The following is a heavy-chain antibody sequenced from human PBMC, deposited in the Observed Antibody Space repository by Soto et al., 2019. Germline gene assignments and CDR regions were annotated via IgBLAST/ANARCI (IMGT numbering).Heavy chain of an antibody. CDR2: INHSGST. D-gene: IGHD3-3*01. CDR1: GGSFSGYY. J-gene: IGHJ5*02. V-gene: IGHV4-34*01. Sequence: SETLSLTCAVYGGSFSGYYWSWIRQPPGKGLEWIGEINHSGSTNYNPSLKSRVTISVDTSKNQFSLKLSSVTAADTAVYCCARGALEWLLLGNWFDPWGQGTMVTVSS. CDR3: ARGALEWLLLGNWFDP.